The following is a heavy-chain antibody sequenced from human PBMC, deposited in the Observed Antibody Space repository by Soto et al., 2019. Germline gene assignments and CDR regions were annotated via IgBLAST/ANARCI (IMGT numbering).Heavy chain of an antibody. J-gene: IGHJ4*02. D-gene: IGHD6-19*01. Sequence: QVRLQQWGAGLLKPSETLSLTCAVYGGSFSGYYWSWIRQPPGKGLEWIGEINHSGSANYNPSLKSRLTISVDRSKNQFSLKLSSVTAADTAVYYCAREGGGAVAPFDSWGQGTLVTVSS. CDR3: AREGGGAVAPFDS. V-gene: IGHV4-34*01. CDR1: GGSFSGYY. CDR2: INHSGSA.